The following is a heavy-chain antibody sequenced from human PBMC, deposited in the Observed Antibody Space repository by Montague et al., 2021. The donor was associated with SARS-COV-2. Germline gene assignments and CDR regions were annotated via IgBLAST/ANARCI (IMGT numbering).Heavy chain of an antibody. J-gene: IGHJ4*02. CDR1: GGSIGSGGYY. D-gene: IGHD6-13*01. CDR2: IYYSGST. V-gene: IGHV4-31*03. CDR3: ARSESPSYCSSPFDY. Sequence: TLSLTCIVSGGSIGSGGYYWSWIRQHPGKGLEWIGYIYYSGSTYYNPSLKSRLSISLDTSKNHFSLRLSSVTAADTAVYYCARSESPSYCSSPFDYWGQGTLVTVSS.